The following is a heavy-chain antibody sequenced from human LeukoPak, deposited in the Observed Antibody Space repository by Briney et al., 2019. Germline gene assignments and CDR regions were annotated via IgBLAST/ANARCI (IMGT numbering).Heavy chain of an antibody. Sequence: PGGSLRLSCAASGFTFSSYAMHWVRQAPGKGLEWVAVISYDGSNKYYPDSVKGRFTISRDNSKNTLYLQMDSQRAEDTAVYYCAREVSAKGCFDGWGQGAMVT. D-gene: IGHD6-19*01. CDR2: ISYDGSNK. V-gene: IGHV3-30*04. CDR1: GFTFSSYA. J-gene: IGHJ4*02. CDR3: AREVSAKGCFDG.